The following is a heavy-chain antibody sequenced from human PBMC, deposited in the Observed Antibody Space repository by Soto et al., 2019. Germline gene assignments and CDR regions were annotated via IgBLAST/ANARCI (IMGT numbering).Heavy chain of an antibody. J-gene: IGHJ4*02. CDR2: ITDTGGDT. V-gene: IGHV3-23*01. Sequence: LRLSCVASGIPFGSRAMSWVRQAPGEGLEWVSTITDTGGDTKYADSVRGRFTMSRDNSKKTLYLQMNSLRVEDSALYYCARGSTDSYPGSRISDFRGRGTLVTVSS. CDR3: ARGSTDSYPGSRISDF. CDR1: GIPFGSRA. D-gene: IGHD3-10*01.